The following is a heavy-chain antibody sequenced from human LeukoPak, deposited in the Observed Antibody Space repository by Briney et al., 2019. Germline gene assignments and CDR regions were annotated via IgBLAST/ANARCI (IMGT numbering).Heavy chain of an antibody. V-gene: IGHV4-34*01. CDR3: ARGIQSGTGFWGGPGRLAF. D-gene: IGHD3-3*01. Sequence: SETLSLTCAVYGGSFSGYYWSWIRQPPGKGLQWIGDINHSGSPNYNPANYNPSLKSRVTISVDTSKNQFSLKLTSVTAADTAVYYCARGIQSGTGFWGGPGRLAFWGRGPWSPSPQ. CDR2: INHSGSPNYNPA. J-gene: IGHJ4*02. CDR1: GGSFSGYY.